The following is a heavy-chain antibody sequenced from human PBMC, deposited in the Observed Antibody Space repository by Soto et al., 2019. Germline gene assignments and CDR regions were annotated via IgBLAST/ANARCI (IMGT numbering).Heavy chain of an antibody. CDR3: ARGPGDGYAFFDY. CDR1: GGSIGGYH. CDR2: FHNSGNP. Sequence: SETLYITCSIPGGSIGGYHWNWIRQTPGKGEEWIGYFHNSGNPKYSSSLKSRVTISLDMSERQSSLKLTSVTAADTAVYWCARGPGDGYAFFDYWGQGALVTVSS. V-gene: IGHV4-59*01. J-gene: IGHJ4*02. D-gene: IGHD5-12*01.